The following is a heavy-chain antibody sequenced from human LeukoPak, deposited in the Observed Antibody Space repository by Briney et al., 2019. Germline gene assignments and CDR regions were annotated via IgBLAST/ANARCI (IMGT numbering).Heavy chain of an antibody. J-gene: IGHJ4*02. D-gene: IGHD2-2*01. V-gene: IGHV3-64D*06. Sequence: PRGSLRLSCSGSGFTFSSYAMHWVRQAPGKGLEYVSAITSNGGSTYYADSVKGRFTISRDNSKNTLYLQMSSLRAEDTAVYYCVKKTTSWYYFDYWGQGTLVTVSS. CDR2: ITSNGGST. CDR1: GFTFSSYA. CDR3: VKKTTSWYYFDY.